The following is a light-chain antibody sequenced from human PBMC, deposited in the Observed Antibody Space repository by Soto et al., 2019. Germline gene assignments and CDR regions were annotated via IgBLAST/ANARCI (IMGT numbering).Light chain of an antibody. CDR3: QQYDLFPYT. J-gene: IGKJ2*01. Sequence: DIQMTQSPSTLSASVGDTVTITCRASQSLSYWLAWYQQKPGQAPKLLIHKASTIERGVPSRFSGSGSVTELTLTISSLQPDDFATFYCQQYDLFPYTFGQGTQLEIK. V-gene: IGKV1-5*03. CDR1: QSLSYW. CDR2: KAS.